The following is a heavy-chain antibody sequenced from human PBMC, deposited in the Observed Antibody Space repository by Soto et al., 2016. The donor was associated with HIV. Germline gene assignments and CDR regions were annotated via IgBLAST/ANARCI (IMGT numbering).Heavy chain of an antibody. V-gene: IGHV1-2*02. J-gene: IGHJ5*02. D-gene: IGHD2-15*01. Sequence: QVQLVQSGAEVKKPGASVKVSCKASGYTFTAYYIHWVRQAPGQGLEWVGWINPNTGGTNYAQKSQGRVTMTRDTSISTAYMELSRLTSDDTAVYYCARGSVVAATDWFDPGAREPWSPSPQ. CDR2: INPNTGGT. CDR1: GYTFTAYY. CDR3: ARGSVVAATDWFDP.